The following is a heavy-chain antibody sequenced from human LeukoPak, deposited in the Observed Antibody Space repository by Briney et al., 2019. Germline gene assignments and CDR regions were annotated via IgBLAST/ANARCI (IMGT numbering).Heavy chain of an antibody. D-gene: IGHD3-22*01. J-gene: IGHJ4*02. CDR3: ARGSSGYYYEGYDY. CDR2: INPNSGGT. Sequence: ASVKVSCKASGYTFTGYYMHWVRQAPGQGLEWMGWINPNSGGTNYAQKFQGRVTMTRDTSISTAYMELSRLRSDDTAVYYCARGSSGYYYEGYDYWGQGTLVTVSS. V-gene: IGHV1-2*02. CDR1: GYTFTGYY.